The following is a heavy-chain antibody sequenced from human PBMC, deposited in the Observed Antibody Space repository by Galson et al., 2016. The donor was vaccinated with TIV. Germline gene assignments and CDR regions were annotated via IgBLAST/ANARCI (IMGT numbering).Heavy chain of an antibody. V-gene: IGHV1-69*13. Sequence: SVKVSCKASGDSFCSYPFNWVRQAPGQGLEWVGGFIPRFGTANYAQNFQGRVTISADESTSTLYMEVRCLRSEDTAVYSCAKDRNTAMDTYHYYDGMDVWGQGTTVIVSS. D-gene: IGHD5-18*01. J-gene: IGHJ6*02. CDR2: FIPRFGTA. CDR3: AKDRNTAMDTYHYYDGMDV. CDR1: GDSFCSYP.